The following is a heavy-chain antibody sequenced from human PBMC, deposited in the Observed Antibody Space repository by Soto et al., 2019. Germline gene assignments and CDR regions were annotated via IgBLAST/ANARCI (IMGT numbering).Heavy chain of an antibody. CDR2: IYPGDSDT. CDR3: ATQRSSGWYLDD. D-gene: IGHD6-25*01. Sequence: PGESLKISCKGSGYSFSNYWIAWVRQMPGKGLEWMGIIYPGDSDTRYSLSFQGQVTISADKSISTAYLQWSSLKASDTAMYYCATQRSSGWYLDDWGQGTLVTVSS. J-gene: IGHJ4*02. V-gene: IGHV5-51*01. CDR1: GYSFSNYW.